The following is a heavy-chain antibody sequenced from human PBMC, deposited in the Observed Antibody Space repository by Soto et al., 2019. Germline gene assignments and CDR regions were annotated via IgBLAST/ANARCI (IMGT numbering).Heavy chain of an antibody. J-gene: IGHJ3*02. CDR2: IYPGDSDT. Sequence: GESLKVSCTGSGYSFTSYWIGWVRQMPGKGLEWMGIIYPGDSDTRYSPSFQGQVTISADKSISTAYLQWSSLKASDTAMYYCASSSSHDYSNYNDAFDIWGQGTMVTVSS. CDR3: ASSSSHDYSNYNDAFDI. D-gene: IGHD4-4*01. CDR1: GYSFTSYW. V-gene: IGHV5-51*01.